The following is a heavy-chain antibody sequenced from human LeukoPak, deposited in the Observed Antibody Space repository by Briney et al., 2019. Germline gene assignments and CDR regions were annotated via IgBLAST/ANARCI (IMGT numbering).Heavy chain of an antibody. V-gene: IGHV4-34*01. Sequence: PSETLSLTSAVYGGSFSGYYWSWIRQPPGKGLEWIGEINHSGSTNYNPSLKSRVTISVDTSKNQFSLKLSSVTAADTAVYYCARVRLRSTYYYYGMDVWGQGTTVTVSS. J-gene: IGHJ6*02. CDR1: GGSFSGYY. D-gene: IGHD4-17*01. CDR2: INHSGST. CDR3: ARVRLRSTYYYYGMDV.